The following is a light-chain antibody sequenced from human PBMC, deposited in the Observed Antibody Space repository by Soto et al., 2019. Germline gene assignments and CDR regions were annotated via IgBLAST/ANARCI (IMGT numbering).Light chain of an antibody. V-gene: IGKV1-5*03. CDR2: KAS. CDR1: QTISSW. J-gene: IGKJ1*01. CDR3: QQYYSYSWT. Sequence: DIQMTQSPSTLSGSVGDRVTITCRASQTISSWLAWYQQKPGKAPKLLIYKASTLQSGVPSRFSGSGSGTDFTLTISCLQSEDFATYYCQQYYSYSWTFGQGTKVDIK.